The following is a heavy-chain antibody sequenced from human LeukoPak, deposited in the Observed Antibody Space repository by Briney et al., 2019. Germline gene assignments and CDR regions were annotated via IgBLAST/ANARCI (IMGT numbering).Heavy chain of an antibody. Sequence: SETLSLTCTVSGGSISSSSYYWGWLRQPPGKGLEWIGSIYYSGSTYYNPSLKSRVTISVDTSKNQFSLKLSSVTAADTAVYYCARARGSGSSPFGYWGQGTLVTVSS. V-gene: IGHV4-39*07. J-gene: IGHJ4*02. CDR3: ARARGSGSSPFGY. D-gene: IGHD3-10*01. CDR2: IYYSGST. CDR1: GGSISSSSYY.